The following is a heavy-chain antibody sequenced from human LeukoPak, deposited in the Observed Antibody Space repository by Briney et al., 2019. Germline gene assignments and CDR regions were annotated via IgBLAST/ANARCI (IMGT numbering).Heavy chain of an antibody. CDR3: ATGYSSSWYWTNFDY. CDR2: INHSGST. CDR1: GGSFRCYY. J-gene: IGHJ4*02. Sequence: SETLSLTCAVHGGSFRCYYWSWIRQPPGKGLEWIGEINHSGSTNYNPSLKSRVTISVDTSKNQFSLKLSSVTAADTAVYYCATGYSSSWYWTNFDYWGQGTLVTVSS. V-gene: IGHV4-34*01. D-gene: IGHD6-13*01.